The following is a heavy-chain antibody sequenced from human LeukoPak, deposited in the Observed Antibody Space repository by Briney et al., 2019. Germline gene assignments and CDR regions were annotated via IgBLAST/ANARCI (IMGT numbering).Heavy chain of an antibody. Sequence: PSETLSLTCAVYGGSFSGYYWSWIRQPPGQGLEWIGEINHSGSTNYNPSLKSRVTISVDTSKNQFSLKLSSVTAADTAVYYCATVGRLEGAAFDYWGQGTLVTVSS. D-gene: IGHD1-26*01. J-gene: IGHJ4*02. CDR2: INHSGST. CDR3: ATVGRLEGAAFDY. CDR1: GGSFSGYY. V-gene: IGHV4-34*01.